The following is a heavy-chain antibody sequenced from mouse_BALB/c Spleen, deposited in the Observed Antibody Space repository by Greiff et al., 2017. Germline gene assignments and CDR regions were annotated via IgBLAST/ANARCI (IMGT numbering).Heavy chain of an antibody. D-gene: IGHD2-3*01. CDR1: GFNIKDTY. CDR3: ASIYDGYYGGYFDV. J-gene: IGHJ1*01. V-gene: IGHV14-3*02. Sequence: EVQRVVESGAELVKPGASVKLSCTASGFNIKDTYMHWVKQRPEQGLEWIGRIDPANGNTKYDPKFQGKATITADTSSNTAYLQLSSLTSEDTAVYYCASIYDGYYGGYFDVWGAGTTVTVSS. CDR2: IDPANGNT.